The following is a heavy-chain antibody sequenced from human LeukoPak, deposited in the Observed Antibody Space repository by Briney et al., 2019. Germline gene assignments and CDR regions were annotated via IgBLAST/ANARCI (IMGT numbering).Heavy chain of an antibody. V-gene: IGHV3-73*01. Sequence: PGGSLRLSCAASGFTFSDSAMHWVRQASGKGLEWVGRIRSKASYYATAYAASVKGRFTISRDDSKSTAYLQMNSLKTEDTAVYYCTLSSGWYRFRLGYYYYYMDVWGKGTTVTISS. CDR1: GFTFSDSA. D-gene: IGHD6-19*01. CDR3: TLSSGWYRFRLGYYYYYMDV. CDR2: IRSKASYYAT. J-gene: IGHJ6*03.